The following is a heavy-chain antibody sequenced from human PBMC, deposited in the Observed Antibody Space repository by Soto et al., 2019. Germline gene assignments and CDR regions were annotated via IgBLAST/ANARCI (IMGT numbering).Heavy chain of an antibody. Sequence: GASVKVSCKASGYTFTGYYMHWVRQAPGQGLEWMGWINPNSGGTNYAQKFQGWVTMTRDTSISTAYMELSRLRSDDTAVYYCARTSQYYYYSSDYLSFDYWGQGTLVTVSS. CDR2: INPNSGGT. D-gene: IGHD3-22*01. CDR3: ARTSQYYYYSSDYLSFDY. V-gene: IGHV1-2*04. CDR1: GYTFTGYY. J-gene: IGHJ4*02.